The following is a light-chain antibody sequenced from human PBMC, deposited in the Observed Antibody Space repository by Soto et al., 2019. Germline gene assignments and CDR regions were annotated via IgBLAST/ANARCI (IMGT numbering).Light chain of an antibody. Sequence: EIVLTQSPGTLSLSPGERATLSCRASQSLSSSYLAWYQQKPGQAPRLLIYGASSRATGIPGRFSGSGSGTDFTLTISRLEPEDFGVYYCQQYGISPRTFGQGTKLEIK. CDR2: GAS. J-gene: IGKJ2*01. V-gene: IGKV3-20*01. CDR3: QQYGISPRT. CDR1: QSLSSSY.